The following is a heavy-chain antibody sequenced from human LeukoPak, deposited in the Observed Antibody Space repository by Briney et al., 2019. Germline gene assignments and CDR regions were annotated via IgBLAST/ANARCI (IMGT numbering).Heavy chain of an antibody. V-gene: IGHV3-74*01. D-gene: IGHD1-14*01. CDR2: VNGDGTGT. J-gene: IGHJ4*02. Sequence: HPGRSLRLSCAASGFTFSSSWMHWVRQAPGKGLIWVSRVNGDGTGTIYADSVKGRFTISRDNAKNTLYLQMNSLRAEDTAVYYCARYADGIFYWGQGTLVTVSS. CDR3: ARYADGIFY. CDR1: GFTFSSSW.